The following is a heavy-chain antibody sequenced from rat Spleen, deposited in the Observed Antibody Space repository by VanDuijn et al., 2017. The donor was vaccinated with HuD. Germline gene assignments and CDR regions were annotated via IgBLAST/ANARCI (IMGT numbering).Heavy chain of an antibody. J-gene: IGHJ4*01. V-gene: IGHV2S63*01. CDR1: GFTFSDYY. CDR3: TMMVLTMDA. Sequence: EVQLVESGGGLVQPGRSLKLSCAASGFTFSDYYMAWVRQAPTKGLEWMGVMWSGGSTAYNSALKSRLSISRDTSKSQVFLKMNSLQTEDTAIYYCTMMVLTMDAWGQGASVTVSS. CDR2: MWSGGST. D-gene: IGHD1-12*02.